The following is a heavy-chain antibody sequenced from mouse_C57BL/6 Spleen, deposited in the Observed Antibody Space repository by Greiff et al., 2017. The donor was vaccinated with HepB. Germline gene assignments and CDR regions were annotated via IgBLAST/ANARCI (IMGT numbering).Heavy chain of an antibody. CDR3: ARRDGYSGGYFDV. Sequence: QVQLQQPGAELVKPGASVKLSCKASGYTFTSYWMHWVKQRPGQGLEWIGMIHPNSGSTNYNEKFKSKATLTVDKSSSTAYMQLSSLTSEDSAVYYGARRDGYSGGYFDVWGTGTTVTVSS. V-gene: IGHV1-64*01. J-gene: IGHJ1*03. D-gene: IGHD2-3*01. CDR2: IHPNSGST. CDR1: GYTFTSYW.